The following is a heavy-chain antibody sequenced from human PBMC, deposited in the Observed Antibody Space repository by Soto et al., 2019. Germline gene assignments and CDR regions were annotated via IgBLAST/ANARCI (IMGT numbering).Heavy chain of an antibody. CDR2: IIPIFGTA. CDR1: GGTFSSYA. J-gene: IGHJ6*02. Sequence: QVQLVQSGAEVKKPGSSVKVSCKASGGTFSSYAISWVRQAPGQGLEWMGGIIPIFGTANYAQKFQGRVTITADESTSTAYMELSSLRSEDTAVYYCARHIAGYVWVSYRYSMDVWGQGTTVTVSS. CDR3: ARHIAGYVWVSYRYSMDV. V-gene: IGHV1-69*01. D-gene: IGHD3-16*02.